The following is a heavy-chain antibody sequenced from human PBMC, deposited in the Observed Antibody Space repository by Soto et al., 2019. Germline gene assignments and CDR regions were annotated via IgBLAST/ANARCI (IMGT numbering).Heavy chain of an antibody. D-gene: IGHD2-15*01. CDR1: GYSFTSYW. J-gene: IGHJ6*02. CDR2: IYPGDSDT. V-gene: IGHV5-51*01. Sequence: GESLKISCKGSGYSFTSYWIGWVRQMPGKGLEWMGIIYPGDSDTRYSPSFQGQVTISADKSISTAYLQWSSLKASDTAMYYCARTLGYCSGGSCYSFNYYYYGMDVWGQGTTVTVSS. CDR3: ARTLGYCSGGSCYSFNYYYYGMDV.